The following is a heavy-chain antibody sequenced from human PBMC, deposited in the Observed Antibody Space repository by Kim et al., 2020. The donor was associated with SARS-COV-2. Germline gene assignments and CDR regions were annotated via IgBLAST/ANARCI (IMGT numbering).Heavy chain of an antibody. Sequence: GGSLRLSCAASGFTFSSYAINWVRQPPGKGLEWVSTVSTGGDYLYYADSVKGRFAISRDNSKNTFYLQMNSLRAEDTAVYYCAKDQRAGAGGYFGMDVWGQGTTVTVSS. V-gene: IGHV3-23*01. J-gene: IGHJ6*02. CDR3: AKDQRAGAGGYFGMDV. CDR1: GFTFSSYA. CDR2: VSTGGDYL. D-gene: IGHD6-19*01.